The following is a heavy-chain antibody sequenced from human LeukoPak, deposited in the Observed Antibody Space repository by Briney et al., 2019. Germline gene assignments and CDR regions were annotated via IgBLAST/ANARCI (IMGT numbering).Heavy chain of an antibody. J-gene: IGHJ3*02. V-gene: IGHV3-30*02. CDR3: AKGIDTVTDFDAFDI. CDR2: IRYDGSNK. D-gene: IGHD4-11*01. Sequence: PGGSLRLSCAASGFTFSGYGMHWVRQAPGKGLEWVAFIRYDGSNKYYADSVKGRFTISRDNSKNTLYLQMNSLRAEDTAVYYCAKGIDTVTDFDAFDIWGQGTMVTVSS. CDR1: GFTFSGYG.